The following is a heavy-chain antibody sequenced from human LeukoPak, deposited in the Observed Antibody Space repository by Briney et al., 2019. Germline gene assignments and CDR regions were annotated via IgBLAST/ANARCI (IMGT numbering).Heavy chain of an antibody. D-gene: IGHD2-2*01. J-gene: IGHJ5*01. CDR1: GFTFNNYA. V-gene: IGHV3-23*01. Sequence: GGSLRLSCAASGFTFNNYAMSWLRQAPGKGLEWVSDISDSGGTTYYADSVKGRFTIPRENSENTLFLQMNSLRAEDTAVYYCAKKPREYFSSTSCPNWFDSWGQGTLVTVSS. CDR3: AKKPREYFSSTSCPNWFDS. CDR2: ISDSGGTT.